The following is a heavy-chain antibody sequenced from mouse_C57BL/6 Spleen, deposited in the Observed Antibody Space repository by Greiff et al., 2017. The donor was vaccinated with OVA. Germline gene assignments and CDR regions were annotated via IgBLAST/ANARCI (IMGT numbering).Heavy chain of an antibody. J-gene: IGHJ2*01. Sequence: QVQLQQPGAELVMPGASVKLSCKASGYTFTSYWMHWVKQRPGQGLEWIVEIDPSDSYTNYNQKFKGKSTLTVDKSSSTAYMQLSSLTSEDSAVYYCARSGSRDYWGQGTTLTVSS. V-gene: IGHV1-69*01. D-gene: IGHD3-2*02. CDR3: ARSGSRDY. CDR2: IDPSDSYT. CDR1: GYTFTSYW.